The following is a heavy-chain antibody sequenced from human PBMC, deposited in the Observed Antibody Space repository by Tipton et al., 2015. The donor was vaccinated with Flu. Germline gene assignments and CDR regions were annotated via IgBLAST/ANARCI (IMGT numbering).Heavy chain of an antibody. D-gene: IGHD1-26*01. Sequence: SLRLSCAASGFTFSDYYMSWIRQAPGKGLEWVSYISSSSSYTNYADSVKGRFTISRDNAKNSLYLQMNSLRAEDTAVYYCASSALPRYMDVWGKGTTVTVSS. CDR3: ASSALPRYMDV. V-gene: IGHV3-11*06. CDR1: GFTFSDYY. J-gene: IGHJ6*03. CDR2: ISSSSSYT.